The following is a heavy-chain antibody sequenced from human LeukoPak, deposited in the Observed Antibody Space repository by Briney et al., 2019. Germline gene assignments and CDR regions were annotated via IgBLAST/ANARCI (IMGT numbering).Heavy chain of an antibody. V-gene: IGHV3-30*04. CDR3: ARERIATTGTGWFDP. CDR1: GFSFSSYA. Sequence: GGSLRFSCAASGFSFSSYAIHWVRQAPGKGLEWVAVISDDGSIKYYADSVKGRFTISRDNSKNTLYLLMNSLRTEDTAFYYCARERIATTGTGWFDPWGQGTLVTVSS. D-gene: IGHD6-13*01. J-gene: IGHJ5*02. CDR2: ISDDGSIK.